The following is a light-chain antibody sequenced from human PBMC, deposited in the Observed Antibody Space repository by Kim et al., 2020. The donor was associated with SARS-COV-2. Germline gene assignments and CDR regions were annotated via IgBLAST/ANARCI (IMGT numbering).Light chain of an antibody. CDR2: EDN. V-gene: IGLV6-57*02. CDR1: SGSIASNY. J-gene: IGLJ3*02. Sequence: NFMLTQPHSVSESPGKTVTISCTGSSGSIASNYVQWYQQRPGSAPTTVIYEDNQRPSGVPDRLSGSIDSSSNSASLTISGLKTEDEADYYCQSYDSSNWVFGGGTQLTVL. CDR3: QSYDSSNWV.